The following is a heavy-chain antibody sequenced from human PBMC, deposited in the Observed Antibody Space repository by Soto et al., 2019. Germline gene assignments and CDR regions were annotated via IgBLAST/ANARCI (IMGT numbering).Heavy chain of an antibody. CDR3: ASLGRHG. D-gene: IGHD3-16*01. V-gene: IGHV3-7*01. Sequence: GGSLRLSCAASGFSFSDSWMDWVRQAPGKGPEWVANIKEDGSEKNYVDSVKGRFTISRDNAKNSLYLQMNSLRAEDTAVYYCASLGRHGWGQGTTVTISS. CDR2: IKEDGSEK. CDR1: GFSFSDSW. J-gene: IGHJ6*02.